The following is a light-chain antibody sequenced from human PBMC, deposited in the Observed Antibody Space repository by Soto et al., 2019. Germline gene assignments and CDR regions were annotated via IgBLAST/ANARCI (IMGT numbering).Light chain of an antibody. CDR3: HQYDDGPYT. Sequence: EIVMTQSPATLSLSRGERATLSCRASQSVSSNVAWYQQIPGQTPRLLIYGASTRATGIPVRFSGSGSGTEFTLTISSLQSEDFAVYYCHQYDDGPYTFGQGTKVDIK. CDR1: QSVSSN. CDR2: GAS. J-gene: IGKJ2*01. V-gene: IGKV3-15*01.